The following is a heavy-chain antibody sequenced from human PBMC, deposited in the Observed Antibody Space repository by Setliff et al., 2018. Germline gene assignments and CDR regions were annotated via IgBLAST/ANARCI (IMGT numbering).Heavy chain of an antibody. CDR1: GFTFSTYT. J-gene: IGHJ4*02. V-gene: IGHV3-21*06. CDR2: ISRDSNHI. Sequence: GESLRLSCAASGFTFSTYTMNWIRQAPGKGLEWVSSISRDSNHIYYADSVKGRFTISRDNAKNTLFLQMNSLRVEDTAVYYCARSENCFSTHCSPYDYWGQGTLVTVSS. CDR3: ARSENCFSTHCSPYDY. D-gene: IGHD2-2*01.